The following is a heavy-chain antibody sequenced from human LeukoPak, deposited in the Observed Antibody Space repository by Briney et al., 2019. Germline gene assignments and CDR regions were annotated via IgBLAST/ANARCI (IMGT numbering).Heavy chain of an antibody. D-gene: IGHD3-3*01. CDR2: ISYDGSNK. V-gene: IGHV3-30-3*01. J-gene: IGHJ4*02. CDR1: GFTFSSYA. Sequence: GRSLRLSCAASGFTFSSYALHWVRQPPGKGLEWVAVISYDGSNKYYADSVKGRFTISRDNSKNTLYLQMSSLRAEDTAVYYCARVIAYYDFWSGYDYWGQGTLVTVSS. CDR3: ARVIAYYDFWSGYDY.